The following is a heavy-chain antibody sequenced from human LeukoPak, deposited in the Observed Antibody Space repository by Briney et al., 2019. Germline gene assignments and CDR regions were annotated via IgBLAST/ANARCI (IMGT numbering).Heavy chain of an antibody. Sequence: PGGSLTLLCAPCGFPECIHYMSWVRQAPGKAVVGVSVIYSGGSTYYADSVKGRFTISRHNSKNTLCLQMNSLRAEGTAVYYCAREGIAVAGTHYIDYWGQGTLVTVSS. CDR1: GFPECIHY. CDR2: IYSGGST. CDR3: AREGIAVAGTHYIDY. J-gene: IGHJ4*02. D-gene: IGHD6-19*01. V-gene: IGHV3-53*04.